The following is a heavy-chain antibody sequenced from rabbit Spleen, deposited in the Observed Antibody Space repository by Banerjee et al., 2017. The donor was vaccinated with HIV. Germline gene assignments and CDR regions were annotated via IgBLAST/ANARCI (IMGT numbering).Heavy chain of an antibody. CDR1: GFSFNVNYD. CDR3: ARDLAGVIGWNFNL. CDR2: IYTGNGKT. Sequence: LVESGGGLVQPGASLTLTCTASGFSFNVNYDMCWVRQAPGKGLEWIGCIYTGNGKTYYASWAKGRFTISKTSNTVTLQMTSLTAADTATYFCARDLAGVIGWNFNLWGQGTLVTVS. V-gene: IGHV1S40*01. D-gene: IGHD4-1*01. J-gene: IGHJ4*01.